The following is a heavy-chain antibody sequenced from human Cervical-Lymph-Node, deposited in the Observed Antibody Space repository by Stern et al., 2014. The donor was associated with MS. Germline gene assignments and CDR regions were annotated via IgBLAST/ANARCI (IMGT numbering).Heavy chain of an antibody. D-gene: IGHD1-26*01. CDR1: GFLFGDYC. V-gene: IGHV3-49*03. CDR2: IRSKTYGGTT. Sequence: VQLVESGGGLVQPGRSLRLSCTASGFLFGDYCMTWFRQAPGKGLEWVGFIRSKTYGGTTEYAAAVKGRFTISRDDSKSIAYLQMNSLKTDDTAVYYCTRDIRELLTPTFDYWGQGALVTVSS. J-gene: IGHJ4*02. CDR3: TRDIRELLTPTFDY.